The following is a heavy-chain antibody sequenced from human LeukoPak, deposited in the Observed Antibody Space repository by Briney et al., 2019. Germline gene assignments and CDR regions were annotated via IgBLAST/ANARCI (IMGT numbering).Heavy chain of an antibody. CDR1: GGSISSGGYS. CDR3: ARSLRFLEWFPYPYGMDV. J-gene: IGHJ6*02. Sequence: SETLSLTCTVSGGSISSGGYSWSWLAQHPGKGLEWIVSIYYSGSTYYNPSLKSRVTISVDTSKNQFSLKLSSVTAADTAVYYCARSLRFLEWFPYPYGMDVWGQGTTVTVSS. V-gene: IGHV4-31*03. CDR2: IYYSGST. D-gene: IGHD3-3*01.